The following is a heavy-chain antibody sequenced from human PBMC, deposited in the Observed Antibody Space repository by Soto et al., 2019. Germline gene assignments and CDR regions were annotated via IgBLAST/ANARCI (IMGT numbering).Heavy chain of an antibody. D-gene: IGHD6-6*01. Sequence: GSGPTLVNPTQTLTLTGTFSGFSLSTSGVGVGWIRQPPGKALEWLALIYWNDDKRYSPSLKSRLTITKDTSKNQVVLTMTNMDPVDTATYYCAHGSSIAARRGLDFDYWGQGTLVTVSS. CDR3: AHGSSIAARRGLDFDY. CDR1: GFSLSTSGVG. V-gene: IGHV2-5*01. CDR2: IYWNDDK. J-gene: IGHJ4*02.